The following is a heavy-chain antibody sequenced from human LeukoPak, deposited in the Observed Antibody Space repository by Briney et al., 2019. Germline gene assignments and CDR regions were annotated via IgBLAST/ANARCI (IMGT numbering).Heavy chain of an antibody. D-gene: IGHD6-13*01. J-gene: IGHJ4*02. CDR2: ISSSSSYI. Sequence: KSGGSLRLSCAASGFMFSGYNMNWVRQAPGKGLEWVSSISSSSSYIYYADSVKGRFTISRDNAKDSLYLQMNSLRAEDTAVYYCARYIAAAGTKYFDIWGQGTLVTVSS. CDR3: ARYIAAAGTKYFDI. CDR1: GFMFSGYN. V-gene: IGHV3-21*01.